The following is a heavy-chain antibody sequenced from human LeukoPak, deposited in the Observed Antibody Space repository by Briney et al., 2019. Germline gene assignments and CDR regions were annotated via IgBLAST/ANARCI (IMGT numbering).Heavy chain of an antibody. V-gene: IGHV5-51*01. CDR1: GYSFTSYW. Sequence: GESLKISCKGSGYSFTSYWIGWVRQMPGKGLEWMGIIYPGDSDTRYSPSFQGQVTISAVKSISTAYLQWSSLKASDTAMYYCARIVVMHNYYDSSGYYYYFDYWGQGTLVTVSS. CDR2: IYPGDSDT. CDR3: ARIVVMHNYYDSSGYYYYFDY. J-gene: IGHJ4*02. D-gene: IGHD3-22*01.